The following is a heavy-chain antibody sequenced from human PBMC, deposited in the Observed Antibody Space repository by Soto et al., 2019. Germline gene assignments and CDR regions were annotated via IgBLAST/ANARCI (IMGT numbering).Heavy chain of an antibody. CDR1: GYTFTSYG. J-gene: IGHJ4*02. V-gene: IGHV1-18*01. D-gene: IGHD6-13*01. CDR3: ARDRWTQQLVRGYYYFDY. CDR2: ISAYNGNT. Sequence: QVQLVQSGAEVKKPGASVKVSCKASGYTFTSYGISWVRQAPGQGLEWMGWISAYNGNTNYAQKLQGRVTMTTDTSTNTAYMELRSLRSDDTAVYYCARDRWTQQLVRGYYYFDYGGQGTLVTVSS.